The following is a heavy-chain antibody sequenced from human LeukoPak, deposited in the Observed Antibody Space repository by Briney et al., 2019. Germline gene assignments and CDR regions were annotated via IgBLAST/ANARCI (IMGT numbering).Heavy chain of an antibody. J-gene: IGHJ6*03. CDR3: ARGLFGGYYYYYMDV. D-gene: IGHD3-10*01. V-gene: IGHV4-34*01. CDR1: GGSFSGYY. CDR2: INHSGST. Sequence: SETLSLTCAVSGGSFSGYYWNWIRQSPGKGLEWIGEINHSGSTHYNPSLKSRVTISVDTSQKQFSLRLTSVTAADTAVYYCARGLFGGYYYYYMDVWGKGTTVTVSS.